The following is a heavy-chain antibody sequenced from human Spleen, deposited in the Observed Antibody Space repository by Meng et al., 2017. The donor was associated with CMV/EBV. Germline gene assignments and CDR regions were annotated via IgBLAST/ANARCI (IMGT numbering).Heavy chain of an antibody. CDR1: GGSISGYY. CDR2: INHSGST. D-gene: IGHD1-26*01. J-gene: IGHJ4*02. CDR3: ATVWSGSYRFDY. V-gene: IGHV4-34*01. Sequence: VSLQQWGEGLLKPSETLSLTSAVYGGSISGYYWSWIRQPPGKGLEWIGEINHSGSTNYNPSLKSRVTISVDTSKSQFSLKLSSVTAADTAVYYCATVWSGSYRFDYWGQGTLVTVSS.